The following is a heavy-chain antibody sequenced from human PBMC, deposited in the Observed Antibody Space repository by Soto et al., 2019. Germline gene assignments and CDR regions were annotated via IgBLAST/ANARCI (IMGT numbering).Heavy chain of an antibody. V-gene: IGHV3-74*01. Sequence: PGGSLSLSCAASGFTFSSYWMSWVRQAPGKGLEWVSSINSDESSKNYADSVKGRFTISRYNAKNTLYLQMDSLRVEDTAVYYCARATLSSGWFDYWGQGTLVTVSS. CDR3: ARATLSSGWFDY. CDR1: GFTFSSYW. J-gene: IGHJ4*02. CDR2: INSDESSK. D-gene: IGHD6-19*01.